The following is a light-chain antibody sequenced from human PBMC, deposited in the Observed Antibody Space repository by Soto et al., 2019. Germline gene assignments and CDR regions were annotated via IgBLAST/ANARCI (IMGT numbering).Light chain of an antibody. CDR2: RNY. Sequence: QAVLTQPPSASETPGQRVTISCSGSSSNIGSNHVYWYQHLPGTAPKLLIYRNYLWPSGVPDRFSASKSATSASLAISGLRSDDEADYYCGAWDDSLSGGVFGGGTKVTVL. CDR3: GAWDDSLSGGV. CDR1: SSNIGSNH. V-gene: IGLV1-47*01. J-gene: IGLJ3*02.